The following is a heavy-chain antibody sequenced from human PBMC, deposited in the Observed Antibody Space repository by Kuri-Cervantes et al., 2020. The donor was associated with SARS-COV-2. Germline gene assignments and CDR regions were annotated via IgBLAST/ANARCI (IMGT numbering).Heavy chain of an antibody. Sequence: SVKVSCKASGYTFSVNYIHWVRQAPGQGLEWMGWIIPIFGTANYAQKFQGRVTITADKSTSTAYMELSSLRSEDTAVYYCARGRPLSSDAFDIWGQGTMVTVSS. V-gene: IGHV1-69*06. J-gene: IGHJ3*02. CDR3: ARGRPLSSDAFDI. CDR2: IIPIFGTA. CDR1: GYTFSVNY. D-gene: IGHD2-2*01.